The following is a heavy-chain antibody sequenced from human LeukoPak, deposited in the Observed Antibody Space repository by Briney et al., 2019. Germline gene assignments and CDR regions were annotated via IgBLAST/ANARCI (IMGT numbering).Heavy chain of an antibody. D-gene: IGHD3-16*02. CDR3: ARGSSTFGGVIVPHTFDY. V-gene: IGHV3-64*02. CDR1: GFTFSSYA. J-gene: IGHJ4*02. Sequence: GGSLRLSCAACGFTFSSYAFHWVRQAPGKGLEYVSAISSNGGSTYYADSVKGRFTISRDNSKNTLYLQMGSLRAEDMAVYYCARGSSTFGGVIVPHTFDYWGQGTLVTVSS. CDR2: ISSNGGST.